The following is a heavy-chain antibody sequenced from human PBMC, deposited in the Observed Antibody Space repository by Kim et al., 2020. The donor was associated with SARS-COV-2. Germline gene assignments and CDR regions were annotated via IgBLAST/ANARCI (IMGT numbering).Heavy chain of an antibody. V-gene: IGHV3-23*01. CDR2: ISSSGEGT. D-gene: IGHD2-15*01. J-gene: IGHJ1*01. CDR1: GFTFSTYD. CDR3: GKWGFCSGGRCAQFFQH. Sequence: GGSLRLSWAASGFTFSTYDMSWVRQAPGKGLEWVSAISSSGEGTFYADSVKGRFTISRDNSRDTLYLQLNNLRAEETAVYYCGKWGFCSGGRCAQFFQHWGQGTPVSVSS.